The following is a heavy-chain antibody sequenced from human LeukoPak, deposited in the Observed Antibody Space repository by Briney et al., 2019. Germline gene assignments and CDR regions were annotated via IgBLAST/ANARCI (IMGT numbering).Heavy chain of an antibody. CDR1: GGSISSYY. D-gene: IGHD6-19*01. CDR2: IYYSGST. CDR3: ARHPAHSSGWYDY. Sequence: MSSETLSLTCTVSGGSISSYYWSWIRQPPGKGLEWIGYIYYSGSTNYNPSLKSRVTISVDTSKNQFSLKLSSVTAADTAVYYCARHPAHSSGWYDYWGQGTLVTVSS. J-gene: IGHJ4*02. V-gene: IGHV4-59*01.